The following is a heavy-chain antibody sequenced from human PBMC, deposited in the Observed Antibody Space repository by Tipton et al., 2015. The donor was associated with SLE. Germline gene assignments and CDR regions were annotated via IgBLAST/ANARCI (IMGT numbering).Heavy chain of an antibody. CDR3: ARGNWNDLGY. J-gene: IGHJ4*02. Sequence: TLSLTCTVSGGSISSGSYYWSWIRQPPGKGLEWIGSIYYSGSTYYNPSLKSRVTISVDTSKNQFSLKLSSVTAADTAVYYCARGNWNDLGYWGQGTLVTVSS. D-gene: IGHD1-1*01. V-gene: IGHV4-39*07. CDR1: GGSISSGSYY. CDR2: IYYSGST.